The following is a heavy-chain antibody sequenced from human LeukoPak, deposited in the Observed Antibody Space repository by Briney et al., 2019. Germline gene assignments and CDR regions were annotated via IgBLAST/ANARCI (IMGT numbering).Heavy chain of an antibody. Sequence: SETLSITCTVSGGSISSGSCYWSWIRQPAGKGLEWIGRIYTSASTNYNPSLKSRVTISVDTSKNQFSLKLSSVTAADTAVYYCARGGGLLDYWGQGTLVTVSS. V-gene: IGHV4-61*02. CDR3: ARGGGLLDY. J-gene: IGHJ4*02. CDR2: IYTSAST. CDR1: GGSISSGSCY. D-gene: IGHD5/OR15-5a*01.